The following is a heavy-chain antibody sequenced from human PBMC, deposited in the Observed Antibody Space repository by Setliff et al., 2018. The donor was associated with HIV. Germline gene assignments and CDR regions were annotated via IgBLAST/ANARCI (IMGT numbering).Heavy chain of an antibody. D-gene: IGHD3-10*01. J-gene: IGHJ5*01. CDR3: ARDQSPTYFYGSAYRPYFDY. V-gene: IGHV3-23*01. CDR2: ISGSGSNT. CDR1: GFTFDSYA. Sequence: PGGSLRLSCAASGFTFDSYAINWVRQAPGKGLEWVSGISGSGSNTYYADSVKGRFTISRDNAKNSLYLQMNSLRAEDTAMYYCARDQSPTYFYGSAYRPYFDYWGQGTLVTVSS.